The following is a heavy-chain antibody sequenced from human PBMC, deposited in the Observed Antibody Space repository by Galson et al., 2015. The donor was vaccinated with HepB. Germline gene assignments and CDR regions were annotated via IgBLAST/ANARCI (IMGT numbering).Heavy chain of an antibody. CDR1: GFTFSSYG. CDR2: IWYDGNTK. D-gene: IGHD3-3*01. J-gene: IGHJ4*02. CDR3: VKNSEIFGVGNFDY. V-gene: IGHV3-33*06. Sequence: SLRLSCAASGFTFSSYGMHWVRQAPGKGLEWVAVIWYDGNTKYYADSVKGRLTISRDNSKNTLNLQMNSLRAEDTAVYYCVKNSEIFGVGNFDYWGQGTLVTVSS.